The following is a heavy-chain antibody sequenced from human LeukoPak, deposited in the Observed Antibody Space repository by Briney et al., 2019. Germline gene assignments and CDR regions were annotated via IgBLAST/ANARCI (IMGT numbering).Heavy chain of an antibody. Sequence: GGSLSLPCAASGFTFRSYKMNWVRQAPGKGLEWVSSISSSGYIYYADSVKGRFTISRDNAKNSLYLQMNSLRAEETAVYYCARNFGSGSPNYYTYYGFDVWDRETTVTVSS. CDR1: GFTFRSYK. CDR3: ARNFGSGSPNYYTYYGFDV. J-gene: IGHJ6*02. CDR2: ISSSGYI. V-gene: IGHV3-21*01. D-gene: IGHD3-10*01.